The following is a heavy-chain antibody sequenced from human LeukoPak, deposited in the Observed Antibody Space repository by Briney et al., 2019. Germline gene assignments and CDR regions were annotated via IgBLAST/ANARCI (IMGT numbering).Heavy chain of an antibody. Sequence: SETLSLTCTVSGGSISSYYWSWIRQPAGKGLEWIGRIYTSGSTNYNPSLKSRVTISVDTSKNQFSLKLSSVTAADTAVYYCAGGYSGYGYRLRKPPGYWGQGTLVTVSS. CDR2: IYTSGST. CDR1: GGSISSYY. V-gene: IGHV4-4*07. J-gene: IGHJ4*02. CDR3: AGGYSGYGYRLRKPPGY. D-gene: IGHD5-12*01.